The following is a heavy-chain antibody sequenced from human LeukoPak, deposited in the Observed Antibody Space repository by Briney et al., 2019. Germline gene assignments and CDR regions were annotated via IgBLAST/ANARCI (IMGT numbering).Heavy chain of an antibody. CDR2: INPNSGGT. CDR1: GYTFTGYY. CDR3: ARVRRQQQLVPYFDY. J-gene: IGHJ4*02. V-gene: IGHV1-2*02. D-gene: IGHD6-13*01. Sequence: ASVKVSCKASGYTFTGYYMHWVRQAPGQGLEWMGWINPNSGGTNYAQKFQGRVTMTRDTSISTAYMELSRLRSDDTAVYYCARVRRQQQLVPYFDYWGQGTLVTVSS.